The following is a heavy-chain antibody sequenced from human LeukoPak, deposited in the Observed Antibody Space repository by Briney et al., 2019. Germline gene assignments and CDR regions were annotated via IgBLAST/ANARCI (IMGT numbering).Heavy chain of an antibody. J-gene: IGHJ5*02. V-gene: IGHV3-21*01. CDR1: CG. CDR2: ITSTSSYI. Sequence: CGMNWVRQTPGKGLQWVSSITSTSSYIFYADSVKGRFTISRDNAKNSLYLQMNSLRAEDTALYHCVGGRYSGSLGLFDPWGQGTLVTVSS. D-gene: IGHD1-26*01. CDR3: VGGRYSGSLGLFDP.